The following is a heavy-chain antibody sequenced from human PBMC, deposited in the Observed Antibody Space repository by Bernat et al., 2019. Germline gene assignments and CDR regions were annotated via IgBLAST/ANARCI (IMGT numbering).Heavy chain of an antibody. CDR2: ISGSGDST. J-gene: IGHJ4*02. D-gene: IGHD6-6*01. CDR1: GFTFSSYA. CDR3: AKAGSSSSLRYFGY. Sequence: EVQLLESGGGLVQPGGSLRLSCAASGFTFSSYAMNWVRQAPGKGLEWVSGISGSGDSTYYADSVKGRFIISRDNSKNTLSLQMNSLRAEDTAVYYCAKAGSSSSLRYFGYWGQGTLVAVSS. V-gene: IGHV3-23*01.